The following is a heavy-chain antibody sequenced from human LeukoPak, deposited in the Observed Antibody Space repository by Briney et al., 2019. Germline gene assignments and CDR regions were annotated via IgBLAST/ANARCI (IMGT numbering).Heavy chain of an antibody. Sequence: PSETLSLTCAVYGGSFSGYYWSWIRQPPGKGLEWIGEINHSGSTNYNPSLKSRVTISVDTSKNQFSLKLSSVTAADTAVYYCARYTAGTGSSWSLYYFDYWGQGTLVTVPS. CDR3: ARYTAGTGSSWSLYYFDY. V-gene: IGHV4-34*01. J-gene: IGHJ4*02. CDR1: GGSFSGYY. CDR2: INHSGST. D-gene: IGHD6-13*01.